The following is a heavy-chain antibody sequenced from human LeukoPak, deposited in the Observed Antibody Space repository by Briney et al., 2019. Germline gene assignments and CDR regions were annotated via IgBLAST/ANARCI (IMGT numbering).Heavy chain of an antibody. J-gene: IGHJ4*02. Sequence: PSETLSLTCTVSGGSISSYYWSWIRQPPGKGLEWIGYIYYSGSTNYNPSLESRVTISVDTSKNQFSLKLSSVTAADTAVYYCARVKYREFDYWGQGTLVTVSS. CDR2: IYYSGST. V-gene: IGHV4-59*01. CDR3: ARVKYREFDY. CDR1: GGSISSYY. D-gene: IGHD2-2*01.